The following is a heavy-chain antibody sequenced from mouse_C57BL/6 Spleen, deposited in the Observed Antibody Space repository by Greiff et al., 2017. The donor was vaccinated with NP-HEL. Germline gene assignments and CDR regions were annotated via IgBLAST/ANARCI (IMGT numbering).Heavy chain of an antibody. V-gene: IGHV1-4*01. J-gene: IGHJ4*01. CDR2: INPSSGYT. CDR1: GYTFTSYT. CDR3: ARDRYALDY. Sequence: QVQLKQSGAELARPGASVKMSCKASGYTFTSYTMHWVKQRPGQGLEWIGYINPSSGYTKYNQKFKDKATLTADKSSSTAYMQLSSLTSEDSAVYYGARDRYALDYWGQGTSVTVSS.